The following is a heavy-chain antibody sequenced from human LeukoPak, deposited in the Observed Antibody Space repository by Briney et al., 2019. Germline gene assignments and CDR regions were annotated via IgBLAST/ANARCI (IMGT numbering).Heavy chain of an antibody. D-gene: IGHD2-2*02. J-gene: IGHJ5*02. CDR2: IKQDGSEN. CDR1: GFTFSSYW. V-gene: IGHV3-7*01. CDR3: ARDCSSTSCYRGGFDP. Sequence: GGSLRLSCAASGFTFSSYWMSWVRQAPGNGLEWVASIKQDGSENYYVDSVKGRFTISRDNAKNSLYLQMNSLRAEDTAVYYCARDCSSTSCYRGGFDPWGQGTLVTVSS.